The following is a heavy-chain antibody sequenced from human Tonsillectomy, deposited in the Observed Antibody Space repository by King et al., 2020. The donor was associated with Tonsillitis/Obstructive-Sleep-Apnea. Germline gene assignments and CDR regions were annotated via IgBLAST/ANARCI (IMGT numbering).Heavy chain of an antibody. D-gene: IGHD1-14*01. J-gene: IGHJ5*02. CDR3: AREVFESADNWFDP. Sequence: VQLQESGPGLVKPSQTLSLTCTVSGGSISSGGYYWSWIRQHPGTGLEWIGYIYYSGSTYYNPSLKSRVTISVDTSKNQFSLKLSSVTAADTAVYYCAREVFESADNWFDPWGQGTLVTVSS. CDR1: GGSISSGGYY. CDR2: IYYSGST. V-gene: IGHV4-31*03.